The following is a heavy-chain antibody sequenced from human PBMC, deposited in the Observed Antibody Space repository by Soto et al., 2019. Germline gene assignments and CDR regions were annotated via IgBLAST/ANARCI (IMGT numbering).Heavy chain of an antibody. CDR3: ARVGVATTYNWLDP. Sequence: PSETLSLTCALSCDSVNSSSYYWGWIRQPPGKGLEWIGSIYYFGTTYYDPSLKSRASISLDMSKSQFSLRLSSVTAADTAVYYCARVGVATTYNWLDPWGQGTLVTVSS. V-gene: IGHV4-39*01. CDR1: CDSVNSSSYY. J-gene: IGHJ5*02. D-gene: IGHD5-12*01. CDR2: IYYFGTT.